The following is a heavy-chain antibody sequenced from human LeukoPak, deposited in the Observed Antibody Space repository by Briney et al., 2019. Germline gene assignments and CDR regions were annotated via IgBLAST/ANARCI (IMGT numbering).Heavy chain of an antibody. J-gene: IGHJ4*02. Sequence: SETLSLTCTVSGGSIRSSYYYWGWIRQPPGKGLEWIGEINHSGSTNYNPSLKSRVTISVDTSKNQFSLKLSSVTAADTAVYYCAGTYYDILTGYRYWGQGTLVTVSS. CDR3: AGTYYDILTGYRY. CDR1: GGSIRSSYYY. D-gene: IGHD3-9*01. V-gene: IGHV4-39*07. CDR2: INHSGST.